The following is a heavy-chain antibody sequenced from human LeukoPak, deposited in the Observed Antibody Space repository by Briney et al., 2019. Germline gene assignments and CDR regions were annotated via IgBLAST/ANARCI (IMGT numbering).Heavy chain of an antibody. CDR3: AGLVGRYSSGLYYYYFDY. CDR2: MYLSGTT. J-gene: IGHJ4*02. V-gene: IGHV4-4*02. Sequence: KASETLSLTCTVSGDSINSLDLWSWVRQSPGKGLEWIGEMYLSGTTHSNPSVKSRVTISIDKSKNQFFLNLSSVTAADTAVYYCAGLVGRYSSGLYYYYFDYWGQGTLVTVYS. D-gene: IGHD3-22*01. CDR1: GDSINSLDL.